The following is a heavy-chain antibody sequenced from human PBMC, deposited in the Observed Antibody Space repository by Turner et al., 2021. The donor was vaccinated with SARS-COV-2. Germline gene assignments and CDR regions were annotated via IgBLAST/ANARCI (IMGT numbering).Heavy chain of an antibody. Sequence: QVQLVQSGAEVKKPGASVKVSCKVSGYTLTELSMHWVRQAPGKGLEWMGWMNPNSGNTGYAQKFQGRVTMTRNTSISTAYMELSSLRSEDTAVYYCARTFTAMVRVDYWGQGTLVTVSS. V-gene: IGHV1-8*01. D-gene: IGHD5-18*01. J-gene: IGHJ4*02. CDR3: ARTFTAMVRVDY. CDR2: MNPNSGNT. CDR1: GYTLTELS.